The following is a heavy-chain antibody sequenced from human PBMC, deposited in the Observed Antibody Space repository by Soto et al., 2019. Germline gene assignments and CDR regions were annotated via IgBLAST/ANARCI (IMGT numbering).Heavy chain of an antibody. CDR2: IYYSGST. J-gene: IGHJ3*01. V-gene: IGHV4-59*01. D-gene: IGHD3-10*01. CDR1: GGSISSYY. CDR3: ARVWGGAFDF. Sequence: SETLSLTCTVSGGSISSYYWSWIRQPPGKGLEWIGYIYYSGSTNYNPSHKSRVTISVDTSKKQFSLKLSSVTAADTAVYYCARVWGGAFDFWGQGTMVTVSS.